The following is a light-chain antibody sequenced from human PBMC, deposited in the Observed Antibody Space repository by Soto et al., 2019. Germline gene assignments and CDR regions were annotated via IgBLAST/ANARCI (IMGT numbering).Light chain of an antibody. CDR2: RIS. V-gene: IGKV2-30*01. Sequence: VVMTQSPLSMAVTLGEPASVSCRSSQGLVDNDGYSYLSWFHQRPGQSPRRLIYRISNRDSGVPDRISGSGSGTDFTLKSSMVEAEDVGVYYCMQGTHWPYTFGQGNHLEIK. CDR1: QGLVDNDGYSY. CDR3: MQGTHWPYT. J-gene: IGKJ2*01.